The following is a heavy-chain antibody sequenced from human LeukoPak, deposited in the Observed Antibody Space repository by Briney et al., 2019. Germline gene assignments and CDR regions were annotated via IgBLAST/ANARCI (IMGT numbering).Heavy chain of an antibody. V-gene: IGHV3-30*03. CDR2: ISYDGSNK. Sequence: GGSLRLSCAASGFTFSSYGMHWVRQAPGKGLEWVAVISYDGSNKYYADSVKGRFTISRDNSENTLYLQMNSLRAEDTAVYYCAITGYSSSWYEAEYFQHWGQGTLVTVSS. J-gene: IGHJ1*01. D-gene: IGHD6-13*01. CDR1: GFTFSSYG. CDR3: AITGYSSSWYEAEYFQH.